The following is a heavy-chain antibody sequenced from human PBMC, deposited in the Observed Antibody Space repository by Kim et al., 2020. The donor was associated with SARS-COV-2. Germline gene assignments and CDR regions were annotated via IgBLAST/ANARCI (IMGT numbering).Heavy chain of an antibody. V-gene: IGHV1-8*01. Sequence: ASVKVSCKASGYTFTTYDINWVRQAPGQGLEWMGWVRPSTGDTGYGQKFQGRVSMTRDTSINTVYLELRSLGSDDTAVYYCARVSVGGFDPWGQGTLVTVSS. CDR1: GYTFTTYD. J-gene: IGHJ5*02. CDR2: VRPSTGDT. D-gene: IGHD1-26*01. CDR3: ARVSVGGFDP.